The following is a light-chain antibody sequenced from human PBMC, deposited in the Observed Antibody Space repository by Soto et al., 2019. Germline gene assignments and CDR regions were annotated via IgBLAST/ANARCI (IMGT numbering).Light chain of an antibody. V-gene: IGLV2-14*01. J-gene: IGLJ2*01. Sequence: QSALTQPPSASGSPGQSVTISCTGTSSDVGKYDYVSWYQQHPGKAPKLMIYEVSNRPSGVSNRFSGSKSGNTASLTISGLQAEDEADYYCSSYTSSSTPVVFGGGTKLTVL. CDR3: SSYTSSSTPVV. CDR1: SSDVGKYDY. CDR2: EVS.